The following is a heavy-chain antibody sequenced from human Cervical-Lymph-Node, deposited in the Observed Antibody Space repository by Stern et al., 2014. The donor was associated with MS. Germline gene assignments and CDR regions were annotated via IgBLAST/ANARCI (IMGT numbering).Heavy chain of an antibody. D-gene: IGHD1-7*01. CDR1: GGSFSSSRYY. Sequence: QVQLQESGPGLVRPSETLSLTCAVSGGSFSSSRYYWVWIRPPPGKGLEWIGSIYYSGTTHYNPSLKSRVTISVDTSNNHFSLKRSSVTAADTAVYYCARDPRTGTTVYFDSWGQGTLVTVSS. CDR2: IYYSGTT. CDR3: ARDPRTGTTVYFDS. V-gene: IGHV4-39*02. J-gene: IGHJ4*02.